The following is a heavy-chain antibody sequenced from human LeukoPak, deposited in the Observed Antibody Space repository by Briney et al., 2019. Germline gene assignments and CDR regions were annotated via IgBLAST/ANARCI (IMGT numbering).Heavy chain of an antibody. J-gene: IGHJ4*02. CDR3: ARLDYYDSNGYFVY. V-gene: IGHV4-38-2*02. CDR1: GGSISSGYY. Sequence: SQTLSLTCTVSGGSISSGYYWGWIRQPPGKGLEWIGTIFHSGNTYYNPSLKSRVTISVDTSNNQFSLKLSSVTAADTAVYYCARLDYYDSNGYFVYWGQGTLVTVSS. CDR2: IFHSGNT. D-gene: IGHD3-22*01.